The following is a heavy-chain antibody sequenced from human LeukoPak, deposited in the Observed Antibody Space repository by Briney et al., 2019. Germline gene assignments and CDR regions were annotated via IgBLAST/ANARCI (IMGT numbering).Heavy chain of an antibody. D-gene: IGHD6-19*01. Sequence: SETLSLTCTVSGGSISSYYWSWIRQPAGKGLEWIGRIVTSGSTNYNPSLKSRVTMSVDTSKSQFSLKLSSVIAADTAVYYCARGKGYSSGWYFDYWGQGTLVTVS. CDR1: GGSISSYY. V-gene: IGHV4-4*07. J-gene: IGHJ4*02. CDR3: ARGKGYSSGWYFDY. CDR2: IVTSGST.